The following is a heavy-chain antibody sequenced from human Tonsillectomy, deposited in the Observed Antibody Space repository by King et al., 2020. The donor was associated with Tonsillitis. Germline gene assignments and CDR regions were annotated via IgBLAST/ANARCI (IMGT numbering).Heavy chain of an antibody. V-gene: IGHV4-31*03. CDR2: IYYSGST. CDR1: GGSISSGGYY. J-gene: IGHJ4*02. D-gene: IGHD3-10*01. CDR3: ARMKPGSFHTGPNGVVRGDTSDY. Sequence: HVQLQESGPGLVKPSQTLSLTCTVSGGSISSGGYYWSWIRQHPGKGLEWIGYIYYSGSTYYNPSLKSRVTISVDTSKNQFSLKLSSVTAADTAVYYCARMKPGSFHTGPNGVVRGDTSDYQGQGTLVTVSS.